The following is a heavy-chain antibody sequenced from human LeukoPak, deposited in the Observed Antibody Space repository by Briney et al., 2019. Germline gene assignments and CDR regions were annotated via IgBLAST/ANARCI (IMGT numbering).Heavy chain of an antibody. V-gene: IGHV3-30*02. CDR3: AKVLRNSNYDY. CDR1: GFTFSRYG. CDR2: IRYDGSNK. Sequence: GGSLRLSCAASGFTFSRYGMHWVRHAPGKGRGWVAFIRYDGSNKYYAESVMGRFTISRDNSKNTLYLQMNSLRAEDTAVYYCAKVLRNSNYDYWGQGTLVTVSP. J-gene: IGHJ4*02. D-gene: IGHD4-11*01.